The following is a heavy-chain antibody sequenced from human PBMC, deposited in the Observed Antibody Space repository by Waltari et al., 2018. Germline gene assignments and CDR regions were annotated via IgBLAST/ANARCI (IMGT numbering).Heavy chain of an antibody. V-gene: IGHV3-21*06. CDR3: ARGKAFDP. CDR2: LNNGGDYK. Sequence: VRLVESGGGRVEPGDALRLSCGVSGFRFDEYSMNWVRQAPGKGLEWVSSLNNGGDYKGYADSVEGRFTISRDNDKNTLYLQMNDLRVDDTAIYYCARGKAFDPWGQGTRVNVSS. CDR1: GFRFDEYS. J-gene: IGHJ5*02.